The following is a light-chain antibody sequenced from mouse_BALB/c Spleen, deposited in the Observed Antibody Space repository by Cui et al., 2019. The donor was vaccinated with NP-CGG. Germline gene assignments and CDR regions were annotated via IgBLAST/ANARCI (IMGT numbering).Light chain of an antibody. CDR1: TGAVTTSNY. Sequence: VLTQESALTTSPGETVTLTCRSSTGAVTTSNYANWVQEKPDHLFTGLIGGTNNRVQGVPARFSGSLIGDKAALTITGAQTEDEAIYFCALWFSNHWVFGGGTKLTVL. CDR3: ALWFSNHWV. J-gene: IGLJ1*01. CDR2: GTN. V-gene: IGLV1*01.